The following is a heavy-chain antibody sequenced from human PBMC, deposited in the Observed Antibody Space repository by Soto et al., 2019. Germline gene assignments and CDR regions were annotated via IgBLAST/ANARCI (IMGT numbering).Heavy chain of an antibody. V-gene: IGHV4-30-2*01. D-gene: IGHD5-18*01. J-gene: IGHJ2*01. CDR3: ARSGYSFGSYWYFDL. Sequence: PSLTCVYSGGSISSGGYSWSWIRQPPGKGLEWIGYIYHGGSTSYNPSLKRRVSISVDRSKNQFSLRLTSVTAADTAVYYCARSGYSFGSYWYFDLWGRGTLVTVS. CDR1: GGSISSGGYS. CDR2: IYHGGST.